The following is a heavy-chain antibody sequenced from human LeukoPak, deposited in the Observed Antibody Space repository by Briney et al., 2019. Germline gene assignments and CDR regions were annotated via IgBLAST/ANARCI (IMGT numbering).Heavy chain of an antibody. J-gene: IGHJ4*02. CDR1: GFTFSSYA. V-gene: IGHV3-30*01. Sequence: GGSLRLSCAASGFTFSSYAMHWVRQAPGKGLEWVAVISYDGSNKYYADSVKGRFTISRDNSKNTLYLQMNSLRAEDTAVYYCARDNGFLEWLFRHWGQGTLVTVFS. CDR3: ARDNGFLEWLFRH. CDR2: ISYDGSNK. D-gene: IGHD3-3*01.